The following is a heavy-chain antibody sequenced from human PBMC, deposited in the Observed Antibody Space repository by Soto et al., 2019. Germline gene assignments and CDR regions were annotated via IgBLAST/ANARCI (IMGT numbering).Heavy chain of an antibody. J-gene: IGHJ4*02. CDR1: GFTFSNYA. CDR2: ISKDGNEK. Sequence: QVHLVESGGGVVQPGRSLRLSCAASGFTFSNYAMHWVRQVPGKGLEWVAVISKDGNEKYYADCVKGRFTVSRDNSKNTVYVQMNTLRTEDTAVYYCAKDRWEFTRYFDFWGQGTLVTVSS. V-gene: IGHV3-30*18. D-gene: IGHD1-26*01. CDR3: AKDRWEFTRYFDF.